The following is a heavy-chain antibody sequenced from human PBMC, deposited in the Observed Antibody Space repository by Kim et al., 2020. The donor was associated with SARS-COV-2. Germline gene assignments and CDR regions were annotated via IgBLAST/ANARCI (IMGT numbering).Heavy chain of an antibody. J-gene: IGHJ5*02. CDR3: AKDRLGPMGGRLTLSAFDA. Sequence: GGSLRLSCAASGFTFSRYGIHWVRRAPGKGLEWVAVISYDGSNYYYADSVKGRFTISRDNSKNTMYLQMNSLSTEDTAIYYCAKDRLGPMGGRLTLSAFDAWGQGTLVTASS. D-gene: IGHD1-26*01. CDR2: ISYDGSNY. CDR1: GFTFSRYG. V-gene: IGHV3-30*18.